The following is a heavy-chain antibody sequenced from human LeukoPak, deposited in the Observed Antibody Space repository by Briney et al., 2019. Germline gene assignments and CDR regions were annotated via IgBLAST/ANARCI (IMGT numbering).Heavy chain of an antibody. CDR3: ARMGGELLGPWFDY. D-gene: IGHD1-26*01. CDR2: ISVYNGNT. V-gene: IGHV1-18*01. CDR1: GYTFTSFS. J-gene: IGHJ4*02. Sequence: ASVKVSCKASGYTFTSFSITGVRQAHGQGLEWMGWISVYNGNTNYAQKLQGRVTMTTDTSTSTAYMEPRSLRSDDTAVYYCARMGGELLGPWFDYWGQGTLVTVSS.